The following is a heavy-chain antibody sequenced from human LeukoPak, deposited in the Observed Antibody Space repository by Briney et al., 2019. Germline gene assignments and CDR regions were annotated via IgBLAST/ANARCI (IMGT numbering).Heavy chain of an antibody. CDR2: ISSGSGTT. V-gene: IGHV3-48*01. D-gene: IGHD6-19*01. CDR3: ARSSGWYHRGPDYYYYYMDV. Sequence: GGSLRLSCAASGFIFSSYSMNWVRQTPGKGLEWISYISSGSGTTYYGDSVQGRFITSRDNAKNSLHLQMNSLRAEDTAVYYCARSSGWYHRGPDYYYYYMDVWGKGTTVTVS. CDR1: GFIFSSYS. J-gene: IGHJ6*03.